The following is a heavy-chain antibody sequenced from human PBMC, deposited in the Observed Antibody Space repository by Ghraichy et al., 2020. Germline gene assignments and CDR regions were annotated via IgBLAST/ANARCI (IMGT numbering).Heavy chain of an antibody. J-gene: IGHJ3*02. D-gene: IGHD5-12*01. CDR3: ARDDSDYSGYYHNDAFDI. CDR2: ISSSSSTI. V-gene: IGHV3-48*02. Sequence: GGSLRLSCAASGFTFSSYSMNWVRQAPGKGLEWVSYISSSSSTIYYADSVKGRFTISRDNAKNSLYLQMNSLRDEDTAVYYCARDDSDYSGYYHNDAFDIWGQGTMVTVSS. CDR1: GFTFSSYS.